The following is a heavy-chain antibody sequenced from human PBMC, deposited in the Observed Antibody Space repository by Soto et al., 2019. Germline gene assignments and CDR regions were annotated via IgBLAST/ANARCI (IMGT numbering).Heavy chain of an antibody. CDR3: TNSIAARPGYYYYGMDV. CDR1: GYSFTSYW. J-gene: IGHJ6*02. Sequence: ESLKISCKGSGYSFTSYWIGWVRQMPGKGLEWMGIVYPGDSDTRYSPSFQGQVTISADKSISTAYLQWSSLKASDTAMYYCTNSIAARPGYYYYGMDVWCQGTTVTVS. D-gene: IGHD6-6*01. CDR2: VYPGDSDT. V-gene: IGHV5-51*01.